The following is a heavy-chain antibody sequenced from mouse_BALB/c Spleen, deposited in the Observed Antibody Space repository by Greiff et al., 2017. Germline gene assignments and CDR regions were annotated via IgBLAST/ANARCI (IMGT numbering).Heavy chain of an antibody. V-gene: IGHV1S137*01. J-gene: IGHJ2*01. CDR1: GYTFTDYA. Sequence: VQLQQSGAELVRPGVSVKISCKGSGYTFTDYAMHWVKQSHAKSLEWIGVISTYYGDASYNQKFKGKATMTVDKSSSTAYMELARLTSEDSAIYYCAREGVTTATFFDYWGQGTTLTVSS. CDR3: AREGVTTATFFDY. D-gene: IGHD1-2*01. CDR2: ISTYYGDA.